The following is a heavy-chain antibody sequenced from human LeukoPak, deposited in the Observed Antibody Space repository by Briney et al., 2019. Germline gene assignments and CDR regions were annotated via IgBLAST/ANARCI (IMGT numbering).Heavy chain of an antibody. J-gene: IGHJ5*02. CDR3: ARGQARLAWFDP. D-gene: IGHD5-12*01. CDR2: IYHSGST. Sequence: SETLSLTCTVSGYSISSGYYWGWIRQPPGKGLEWIGGIYHSGSTYYKPSLKSRVTISVDTSKNQFSLKLSSVTAADTAVYYCARGQARLAWFDPWGQGTLVTVSS. CDR1: GYSISSGYY. V-gene: IGHV4-38-2*02.